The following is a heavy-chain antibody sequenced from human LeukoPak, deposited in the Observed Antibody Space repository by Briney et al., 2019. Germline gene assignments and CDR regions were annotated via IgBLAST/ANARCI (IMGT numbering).Heavy chain of an antibody. V-gene: IGHV1-46*01. CDR3: ARGFDGLRLKGQYFDY. J-gene: IGHJ4*02. CDR1: GHSLTSYY. CDR2: INPSGGST. Sequence: ASVKVSCKAFGHSLTSYYMHWVRQAPGQGLEWMGIINPSGGSTSYAQKFQGRVTMTRDTSTSTVYMEVSSLRSEDTAVYYCARGFDGLRLKGQYFDYWGQGTLVTVSS. D-gene: IGHD5/OR15-5a*01.